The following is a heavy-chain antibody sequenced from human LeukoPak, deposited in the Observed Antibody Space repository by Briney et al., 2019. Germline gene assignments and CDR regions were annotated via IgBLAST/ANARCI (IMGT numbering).Heavy chain of an antibody. CDR3: TRNFWSGYYGYYYYYGMDV. CDR1: GFTFGDYA. Sequence: PGGSLRLSCTASGFTFGDYAMSWVRQAPGKGLEWVGFIRSKAYGGTTEYAASVKGRFTISRDDSKSIADLQMNSLKTEDTAVYYCTRNFWSGYYGYYYYYGMDVWGQGTTVTVTS. D-gene: IGHD3-3*01. CDR2: IRSKAYGGTT. J-gene: IGHJ6*02. V-gene: IGHV3-49*04.